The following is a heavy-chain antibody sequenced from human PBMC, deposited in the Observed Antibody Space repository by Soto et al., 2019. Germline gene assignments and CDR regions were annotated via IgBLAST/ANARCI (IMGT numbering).Heavy chain of an antibody. Sequence: EVQPLESGGGLVEPGGSVRLSCAASGFTFDNYAMGWVRQAPGKGLEWVSAITGSGYDTYYLDSVKGRFTISRDNSKNTLYLQMNSLRAEDTAVYYCAKLGSSVRSPHYYFDYWGQGTLVTVSS. CDR3: AKLGSSVRSPHYYFDY. J-gene: IGHJ4*02. CDR2: ITGSGYDT. D-gene: IGHD3-10*02. CDR1: GFTFDNYA. V-gene: IGHV3-23*01.